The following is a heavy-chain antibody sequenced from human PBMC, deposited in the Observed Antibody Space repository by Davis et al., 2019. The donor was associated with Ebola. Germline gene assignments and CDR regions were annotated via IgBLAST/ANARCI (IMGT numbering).Heavy chain of an antibody. J-gene: IGHJ2*01. V-gene: IGHV3-21*01. D-gene: IGHD3-3*01. CDR3: ARGGFLEWLPPYGYFDL. CDR2: ISSSSSYI. CDR1: GFTFSSYA. Sequence: GGSLRLSCAASGFTFSSYAMSWVRQAPGKGLEWVSSISSSSSYIYYADSVKGRFTISRDNAKNSLYLQMNSLRAEDTAVYYCARGGFLEWLPPYGYFDLWGRGTLVTVSS.